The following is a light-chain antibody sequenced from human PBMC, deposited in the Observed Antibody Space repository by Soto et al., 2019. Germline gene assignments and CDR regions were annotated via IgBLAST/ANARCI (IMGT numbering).Light chain of an antibody. CDR3: HQYGSAPAWT. CDR2: GAS. CDR1: QSISSSY. J-gene: IGKJ1*01. Sequence: IVLTQSPGTLSLFPGERATLSCRASQSISSSYLAWYQQKPGQAPRLLINGASNRASGIPDRFSGAWSGTDFTLTISRLEPEYFAVYYCHQYGSAPAWTFGQGAKVEIK. V-gene: IGKV3-20*01.